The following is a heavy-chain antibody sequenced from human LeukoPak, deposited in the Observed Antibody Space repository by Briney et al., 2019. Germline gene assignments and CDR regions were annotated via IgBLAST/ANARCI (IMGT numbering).Heavy chain of an antibody. V-gene: IGHV3-33*01. CDR1: GFPFSSYG. Sequence: PGGSLRLSCAASGFPFSSYGMHWVRQAPGKGLEGVAVIWYDGSNKYYADSAKGRFTISRDNSKNTLYLQMNSLRAEDTAVYYCARDTLDAFDIWGQGTMVTVSS. J-gene: IGHJ3*02. CDR2: IWYDGSNK. CDR3: ARDTLDAFDI.